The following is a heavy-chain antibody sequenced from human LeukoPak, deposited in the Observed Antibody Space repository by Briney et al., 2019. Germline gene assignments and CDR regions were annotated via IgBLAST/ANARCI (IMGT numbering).Heavy chain of an antibody. CDR1: GASVSSGGYF. J-gene: IGHJ4*02. V-gene: IGHV4-31*03. CDR2: IYYSGSA. CDR3: ARGWATLAYDY. D-gene: IGHD2/OR15-2a*01. Sequence: SETLSLTCSVSGASVSSGGYFWSWIRQHPGKGLGWIGYIYYSGSAFYNPALKSRVAISVDKSENQFSLKVNSVTAADTAVYYCARGWATLAYDYWGQGTQVTVTS.